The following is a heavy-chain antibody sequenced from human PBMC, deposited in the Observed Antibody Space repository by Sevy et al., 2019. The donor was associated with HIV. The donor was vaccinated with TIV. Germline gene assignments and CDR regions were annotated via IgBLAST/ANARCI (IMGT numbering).Heavy chain of an antibody. D-gene: IGHD3-10*01. V-gene: IGHV5-51*01. CDR1: GYSFNSYW. J-gene: IGHJ4*02. CDR3: ARLHGSGSYYNSNSDY. Sequence: GESLKISCTGSGYSFNSYWIGWVRQMPGKGLEWMGIIYPGDSATRYSPSFQGQVTISADKSISTAYLQWSSLKASDTAMYYCARLHGSGSYYNSNSDYWGQGTLVTVSS. CDR2: IYPGDSAT.